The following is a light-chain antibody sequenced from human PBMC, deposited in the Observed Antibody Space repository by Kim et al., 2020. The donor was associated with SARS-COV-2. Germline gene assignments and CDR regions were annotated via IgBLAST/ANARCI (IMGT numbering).Light chain of an antibody. Sequence: NFMLTQPHSMSESPGKTVTISCTGSSGSIASNYVQWYQQRPGSAPTTVIYEDKQRPSGVPDRFSGSIDSSANSASLTISGLKTEDEADYYCQSYDSSTHWVFGGGTQLTVL. CDR1: SGSIASNY. CDR3: QSYDSSTHWV. CDR2: EDK. J-gene: IGLJ3*02. V-gene: IGLV6-57*02.